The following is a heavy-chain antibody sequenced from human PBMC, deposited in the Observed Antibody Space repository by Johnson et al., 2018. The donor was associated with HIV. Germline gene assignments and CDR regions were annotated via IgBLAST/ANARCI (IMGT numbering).Heavy chain of an antibody. CDR3: ARVYSSSSAHAFYI. D-gene: IGHD6-6*01. CDR1: GFTFSSNA. V-gene: IGHV3-30*19. J-gene: IGHJ3*02. CDR2: ISYDGSNK. Sequence: QVQLVESGGGVVQPGGSLRLSCAASGFTFSSNAMHWVRQAPGKGLEWVAFISYDGSNKYYADSVKGRFTISRDNSKNTLYLQMNSLRAEDTAVYYCARVYSSSSAHAFYIWGQGTMVTVSS.